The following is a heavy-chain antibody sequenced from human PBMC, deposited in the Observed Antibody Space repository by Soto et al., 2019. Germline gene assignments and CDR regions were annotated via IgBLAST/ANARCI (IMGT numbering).Heavy chain of an antibody. J-gene: IGHJ5*02. D-gene: IGHD1-20*01. V-gene: IGHV2-5*01. CDR1: GFSLSTSGVG. Sequence: QITLKESGPTLVKPTQTLTVTCTFSGFSLSTSGVGVGWIRQPPGKALEWLALIYWNDDKRYSPSLKSRLTITKDTSKNQVVLTMTNMDPVDTATYYCAHRGITGTTRLGWFDPWGQGTLVTVSS. CDR2: IYWNDDK. CDR3: AHRGITGTTRLGWFDP.